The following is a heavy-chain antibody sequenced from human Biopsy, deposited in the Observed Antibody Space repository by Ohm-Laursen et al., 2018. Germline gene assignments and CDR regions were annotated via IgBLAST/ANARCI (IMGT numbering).Heavy chain of an antibody. CDR2: VYYSGST. CDR3: GRREVVITHNAFDT. CDR1: GGSISSYY. V-gene: IGHV4-59*08. J-gene: IGHJ3*02. D-gene: IGHD3-22*01. Sequence: GTLSLTCTVSGGSISSYYWTWIRQPPGKGLEWIGDVYYSGSTNRNPSLKSRVTILVDTSKNQFSLKLNSVTAADTAVYYCGRREVVITHNAFDTWGQGTMVTVSS.